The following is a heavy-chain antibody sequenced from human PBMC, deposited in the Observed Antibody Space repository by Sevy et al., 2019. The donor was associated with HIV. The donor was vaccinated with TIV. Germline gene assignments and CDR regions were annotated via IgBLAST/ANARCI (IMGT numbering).Heavy chain of an antibody. CDR2: IHSDDTT. Sequence: GWSLRLSCAASGFTVNSNYMTWVRQAPGKGLEGVSVIHSDDTTYHADSVKDRFTISRDNFKNTLYLHMSSLRAEDTAVYYCARGKSGYGYALNYWGQGTLVIVSS. CDR3: ARGKSGYGYALNY. CDR1: GFTVNSNY. V-gene: IGHV3-66*01. J-gene: IGHJ4*02. D-gene: IGHD5-18*01.